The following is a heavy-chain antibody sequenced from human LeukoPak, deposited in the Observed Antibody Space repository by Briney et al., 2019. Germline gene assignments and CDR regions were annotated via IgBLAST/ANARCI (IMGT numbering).Heavy chain of an antibody. J-gene: IGHJ4*02. CDR2: IYPDDSDT. V-gene: IGHV5-51*01. Sequence: GESLKISCKGSGYSFTNYWIAWVRQMPGKGLEWMGIIYPDDSDTRYSPSFQGQVTISADKSISTAYLQWSSLKASDSAMYYCARRGEGKHLDYWGQGTLVTVSS. CDR1: GYSFTNYW. D-gene: IGHD3-10*01. CDR3: ARRGEGKHLDY.